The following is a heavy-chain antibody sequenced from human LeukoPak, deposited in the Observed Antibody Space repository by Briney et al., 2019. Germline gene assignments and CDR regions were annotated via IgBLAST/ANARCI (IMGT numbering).Heavy chain of an antibody. CDR2: MKQDGNEK. J-gene: IGHJ4*02. CDR3: ARGHDYGDYHAPYFDY. CDR1: GFTFSTYW. D-gene: IGHD4-17*01. V-gene: IGHV3-7*01. Sequence: GGSLRLSCAASGFTFSTYWMHWVRQAPGKGLEWVANMKQDGNEKYYVDSVKGRFTISRDNAKNSLYLQMNSLRAEDTAVYYCARGHDYGDYHAPYFDYWGQGTLVTVSS.